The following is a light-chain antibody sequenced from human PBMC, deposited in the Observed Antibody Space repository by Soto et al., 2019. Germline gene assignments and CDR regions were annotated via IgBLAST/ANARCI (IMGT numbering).Light chain of an antibody. V-gene: IGLV2-14*01. CDR1: SSDVGGYNY. CDR2: EVS. Sequence: QSVLTQPASVSGSPGQSITISCTGTSSDVGGYNYDSWYQQHPGKAPKLMIYEVSNRPSGVSNRFSGSKSGNTASLTISGLQDEDESYYYCSSYTSSSTRVFGTGTKVTVL. J-gene: IGLJ1*01. CDR3: SSYTSSSTRV.